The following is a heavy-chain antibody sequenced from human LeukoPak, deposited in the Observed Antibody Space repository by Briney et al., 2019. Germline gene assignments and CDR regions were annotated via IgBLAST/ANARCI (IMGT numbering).Heavy chain of an antibody. V-gene: IGHV3-30*18. D-gene: IGHD6-19*01. CDR2: ISYDGANK. J-gene: IGHJ5*02. Sequence: PGRSLRLSCAASGFSFSNYGMHWVRQAPGKGLEWVALISYDGANKFYADSVKGRFTISRDNSKNTLSLQMNSLRAEDTAVYYCAKDRGTAVAGTNWFDPWGQGTLVTVYS. CDR1: GFSFSNYG. CDR3: AKDRGTAVAGTNWFDP.